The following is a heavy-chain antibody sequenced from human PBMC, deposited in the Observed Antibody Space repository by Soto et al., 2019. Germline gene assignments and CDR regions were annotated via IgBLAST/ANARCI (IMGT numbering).Heavy chain of an antibody. J-gene: IGHJ4*02. CDR2: MNSNSGKT. CDR3: VRDRLTVTGTKCXXY. Sequence: QVQLVQSGAEVKKPGASVKVSCKPSGYSYTTFGISWVRQAPGQGLEWMGWMNSNSGKTDYAQKFQGRVTMTTDTFTRTAYMDLRSLTSDDTAXXXXVRDRLTVTGTKCXXYWGQGT. CDR1: GYSYTTFG. D-gene: IGHD4-17*01. V-gene: IGHV1-18*01.